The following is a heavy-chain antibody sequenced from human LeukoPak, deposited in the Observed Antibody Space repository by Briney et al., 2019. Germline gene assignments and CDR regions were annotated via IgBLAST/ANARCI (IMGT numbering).Heavy chain of an antibody. J-gene: IGHJ5*02. CDR1: GGSISSDY. V-gene: IGHV4-59*12. CDR3: ARTTYDYNNYGWFDP. Sequence: SETLSLTCTVSGGSISSDYWSWIRQPPGKGLEWIGYIYYSGSTNYNPSLKSRVTISVDTSKNQFSLKLSSVTAADTAVFYCARTTYDYNNYGWFDPWGQGTLVTVSS. D-gene: IGHD4-11*01. CDR2: IYYSGST.